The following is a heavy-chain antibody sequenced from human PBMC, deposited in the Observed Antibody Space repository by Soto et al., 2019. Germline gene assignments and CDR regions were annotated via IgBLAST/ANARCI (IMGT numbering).Heavy chain of an antibody. J-gene: IGHJ6*02. CDR3: ARHDPSDYGDYYGMDV. Sequence: SETLSLTCAVSGGSISSGGYSWSWIRQPPGKGLEWVGYIYHSGSTYYNPSLKSRVTISVDTSKNQFSLRLSSVTAADTAVYYCARHDPSDYGDYYGMDVWGQGTTVTVSS. CDR1: GGSISSGGYS. CDR2: IYHSGST. D-gene: IGHD3-16*01. V-gene: IGHV4-30-2*05.